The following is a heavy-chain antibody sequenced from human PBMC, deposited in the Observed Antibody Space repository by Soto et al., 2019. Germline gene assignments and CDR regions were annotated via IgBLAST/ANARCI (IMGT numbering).Heavy chain of an antibody. D-gene: IGHD3-9*01. CDR1: GYTFTSYD. V-gene: IGHV1-8*01. CDR2: MNPNSGNT. Sequence: ASVKVSCKASGYTFTSYDINWVRQATGQGLEWMGWMNPNSGNTGYAQKFQGRVTMTRNTSISTAYMELSSLRSEDTAVYYCARGVGDLNYDILTGYYKVYYYYYMDVWGKGTTVTVSS. J-gene: IGHJ6*03. CDR3: ARGVGDLNYDILTGYYKVYYYYYMDV.